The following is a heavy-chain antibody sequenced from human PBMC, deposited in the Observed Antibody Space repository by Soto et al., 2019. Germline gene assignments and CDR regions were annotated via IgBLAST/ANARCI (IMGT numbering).Heavy chain of an antibody. D-gene: IGHD3-10*01. Sequence: QVQLVQSGAEVKKPGSSVKVSCKASGGTFSSYTISWVRQAPGQGLEWMGRIIPILGIANYAQKFQGRVTITADKSTSTAYMELSSLRSEDTAVYYCARGVDGSGSPNYWVQGTLVTVSS. CDR1: GGTFSSYT. CDR2: IIPILGIA. J-gene: IGHJ4*02. CDR3: ARGVDGSGSPNY. V-gene: IGHV1-69*02.